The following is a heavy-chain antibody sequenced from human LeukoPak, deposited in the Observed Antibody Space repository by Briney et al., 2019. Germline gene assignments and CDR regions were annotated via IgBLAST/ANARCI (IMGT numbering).Heavy chain of an antibody. Sequence: GGSLRLSCAASGFTFSNYAMSWVRQAPGKGLEWVAVISYDGSNKYYADSVKGRFTISRDNSKNTLYLQMNSLRAEDTAVYYCAKVGGYGDYYYYYGMDVWGQGTTVTVSS. CDR1: GFTFSNYA. CDR2: ISYDGSNK. J-gene: IGHJ6*02. CDR3: AKVGGYGDYYYYYGMDV. D-gene: IGHD4-17*01. V-gene: IGHV3-30*18.